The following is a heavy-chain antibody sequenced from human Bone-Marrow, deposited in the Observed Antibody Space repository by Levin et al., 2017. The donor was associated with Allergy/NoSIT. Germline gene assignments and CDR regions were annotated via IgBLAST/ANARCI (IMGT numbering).Heavy chain of an antibody. V-gene: IGHV4-39*01. CDR1: GGSIISTKYN. CDR2: IYYTGGS. D-gene: IGHD5-24*01. Sequence: SQTLSLTCTVSGGSIISTKYNWGWIRQPPGKGLEWIESIYYTGGSYYNPSLKSRVTLSVDTSKNQFSLKLSSVTAADTAVYYCATHGGDGPNSSAFEYWGRGTLVTVSS. CDR3: ATHGGDGPNSSAFEY. J-gene: IGHJ4*02.